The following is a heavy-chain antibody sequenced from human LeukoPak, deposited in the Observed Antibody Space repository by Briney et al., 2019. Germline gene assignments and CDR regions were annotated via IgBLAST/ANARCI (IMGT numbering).Heavy chain of an antibody. D-gene: IGHD2-21*02. CDR3: VRGIGGDYDFDY. J-gene: IGHJ4*02. CDR2: ISSSGSTI. Sequence: GGSLRLSCAASGFTFSSYEMNWVRQAPGKGLEWVSYISSSGSTISYADSVKGRFTISRDNAKNSLYLQMNSLRAEDTAMYYCVRGIGGDYDFDYWGQGTLVTVSS. V-gene: IGHV3-48*03. CDR1: GFTFSSYE.